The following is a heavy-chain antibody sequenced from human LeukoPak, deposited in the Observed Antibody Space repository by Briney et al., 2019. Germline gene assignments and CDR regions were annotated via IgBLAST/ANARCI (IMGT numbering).Heavy chain of an antibody. CDR1: GYSISSGYY. CDR3: ARHAVGYYYDRSGYYSAFDI. J-gene: IGHJ3*02. D-gene: IGHD3-22*01. Sequence: SETLCLTCAVSGYSISSGYYWGWIRQPPGKGLEWIGNIYHSGSTYYNPSLKSRVTISVDTSKNLFSLKLSSVTAADTAVYYCARHAVGYYYDRSGYYSAFDIWGQGTMVTVSS. V-gene: IGHV4-38-2*01. CDR2: IYHSGST.